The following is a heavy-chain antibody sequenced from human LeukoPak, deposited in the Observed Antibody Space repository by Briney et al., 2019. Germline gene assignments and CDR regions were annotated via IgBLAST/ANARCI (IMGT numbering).Heavy chain of an antibody. CDR2: VNIDGSSV. D-gene: IGHD2-15*01. CDR3: ASGVQGTSWIVN. V-gene: IGHV3-74*01. CDR1: AFTVSSYW. J-gene: IGHJ4*01. Sequence: GGSLRLSCATSAFTVSSYWMHWVRQAPGKGLVWLSRVNIDGSSVAYADSVKGRFTISRDNAKDSLYLQMNSLRAEDTAVYYCASGVQGTSWIVNWGRGTLVTVSS.